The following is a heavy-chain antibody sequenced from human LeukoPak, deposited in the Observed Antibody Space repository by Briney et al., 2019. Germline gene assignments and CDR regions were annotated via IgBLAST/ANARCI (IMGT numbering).Heavy chain of an antibody. D-gene: IGHD6-19*01. Sequence: GGSLRLSCAASGFTFKTYAMHWVRQAPVKGLEWVAVISYDGSNKYYADSVKGRFPISRDNSKKTLYLQMNSLRAEDTAVFYCAKGPSGYSSGDSWFDPWGQGTLVTVSS. V-gene: IGHV3-30*04. CDR2: ISYDGSNK. J-gene: IGHJ5*02. CDR3: AKGPSGYSSGDSWFDP. CDR1: GFTFKTYA.